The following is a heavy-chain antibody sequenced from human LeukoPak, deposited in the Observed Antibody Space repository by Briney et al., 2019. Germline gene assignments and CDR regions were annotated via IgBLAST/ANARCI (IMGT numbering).Heavy chain of an antibody. CDR1: GGTFSSYG. D-gene: IGHD3-22*01. CDR3: ARDGPPRSSGYFKEGYYFDY. Sequence: ASVKVSCKASGGTFSSYGISWVRQAPGQGLEWMGWISAYNGNTNYAQKLQGRVTMTTDTSTSTAYMELRSLRSEDTAVYYCARDGPPRSSGYFKEGYYFDYWGQGTLVTVSS. V-gene: IGHV1-18*01. CDR2: ISAYNGNT. J-gene: IGHJ4*02.